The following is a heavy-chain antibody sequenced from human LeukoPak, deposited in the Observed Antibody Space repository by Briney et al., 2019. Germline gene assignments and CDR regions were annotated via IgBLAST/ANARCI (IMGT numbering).Heavy chain of an antibody. CDR1: GFTLSSYT. CDR2: ISDSGNT. V-gene: IGHV3-23*01. J-gene: IGHJ4*02. D-gene: IGHD2-21*01. Sequence: GGSLRFSCAASGFTLSSYTMSWVRQAPGKGREWVSAISDSGNTYHADSVKGRFTISRDSSKNTLFLQMNRLRPEDAAVYYCAKAPVTTCRGAYCYPFDYWGQGTLVTVSS. CDR3: AKAPVTTCRGAYCYPFDY.